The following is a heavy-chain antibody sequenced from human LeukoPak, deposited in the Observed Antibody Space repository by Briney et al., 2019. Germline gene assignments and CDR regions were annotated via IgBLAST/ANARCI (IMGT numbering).Heavy chain of an antibody. Sequence: SETLSLTCTVSGGSISSYYWSWIRQPAGKGLEWIGRIYTSGSTNYNPSLKSRVTISVDTSKNQFSLKLSSVTAADTAVYYCATSYSSGWHNWFDPWGQGTLVTVSS. V-gene: IGHV4-4*07. CDR1: GGSISSYY. J-gene: IGHJ5*02. CDR2: IYTSGST. D-gene: IGHD6-19*01. CDR3: ATSYSSGWHNWFDP.